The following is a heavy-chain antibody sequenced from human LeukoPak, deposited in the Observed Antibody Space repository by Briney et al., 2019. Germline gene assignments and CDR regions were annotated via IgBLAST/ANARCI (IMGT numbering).Heavy chain of an antibody. J-gene: IGHJ4*02. CDR2: INGNGAST. D-gene: IGHD5-18*01. CDR1: GFTFDTHA. CDR3: AKDQGYSYYYLDY. V-gene: IGHV3-23*01. Sequence: GGSLRLSCAASGFTFDTHAMSWVRQAPGKGLEWVSGINGNGASTYYSDSVKGRFTISRDNSKNTLYLQMSTLRAEDTAVYYCAKDQGYSYYYLDYWGQGTLVTASS.